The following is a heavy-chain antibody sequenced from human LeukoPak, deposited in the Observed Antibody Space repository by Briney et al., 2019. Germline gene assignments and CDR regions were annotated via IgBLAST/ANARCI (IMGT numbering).Heavy chain of an antibody. D-gene: IGHD3-22*01. V-gene: IGHV3-23*01. CDR2: ISGSGGST. J-gene: IGHJ4*02. CDR1: GFTFSSYA. Sequence: GGSLRLSCEASGFTFSSYAMSWVRQAPGKGLEWVSAISGSGGSTYYADSVKGRFTISRDNSKNTLYLQMNSLRAEDTAVYYCASTGARYYYDSSGYYSFDYWGQGTLVTVSS. CDR3: ASTGARYYYDSSGYYSFDY.